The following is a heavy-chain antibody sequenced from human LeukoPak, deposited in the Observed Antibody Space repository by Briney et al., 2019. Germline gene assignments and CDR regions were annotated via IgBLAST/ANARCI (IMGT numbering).Heavy chain of an antibody. D-gene: IGHD2-21*01. CDR1: GGSISSSSYY. CDR3: ARYLHISAPFDV. CDR2: IYYSGST. Sequence: PSETLSLTCTVSGGSISSSSYYWGWIRQPPGKGLEWIGSIYYSGSTYYNPSLKSRVTISVDTSKNQFSLKLSSVTAADTAVYYCARYLHISAPFDVWGQGTLVTVSS. J-gene: IGHJ4*02. V-gene: IGHV4-39*01.